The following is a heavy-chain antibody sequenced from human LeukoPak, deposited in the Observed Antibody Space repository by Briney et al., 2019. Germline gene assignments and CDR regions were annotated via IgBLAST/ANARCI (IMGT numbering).Heavy chain of an antibody. CDR2: IYYSGST. D-gene: IGHD2-2*01. V-gene: IGHV4-59*01. CDR1: GGSISDYY. J-gene: IGHJ4*02. CDR3: ARGPWCSYTNCMLRPFDY. Sequence: KPSETLSLTCSISGGSISDYYWNWFRQPPGKGLEWIGYIYYSGSTTYNPSLKSRVTMSVDTSKNQFSLRLSSVTAADTAVYYCARGPWCSYTNCMLRPFDYWGQGSLVTVSS.